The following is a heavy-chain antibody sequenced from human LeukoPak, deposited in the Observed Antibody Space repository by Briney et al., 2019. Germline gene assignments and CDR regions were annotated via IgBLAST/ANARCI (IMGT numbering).Heavy chain of an antibody. D-gene: IGHD3-22*01. V-gene: IGHV3-21*01. J-gene: IGHJ4*02. CDR2: ISSSSIYK. CDR1: GFTFSSYS. Sequence: SGGSLRLSCAASGFTFSSYSMNWVRQAPGKGLEWVSSISSSSIYKYYADSVKGRFTISRDNAKKSLYLQMNSLRAEDTAVYYCARSRYDSSGYYGIIGNWGQGTLVTVSS. CDR3: ARSRYDSSGYYGIIGN.